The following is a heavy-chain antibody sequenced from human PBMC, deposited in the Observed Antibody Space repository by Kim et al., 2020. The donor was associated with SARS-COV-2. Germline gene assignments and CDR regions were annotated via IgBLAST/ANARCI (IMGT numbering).Heavy chain of an antibody. CDR3: TSIFEY. V-gene: IGHV3-74*01. CDR1: GFTFTNYC. CDR2: VGGDGGSS. D-gene: IGHD2-2*02. Sequence: GGSLRLSCAASGFTFTNYCIHWVRQIPGKGPVWVSSVGGDGGSSYYADSVKGRSTTSSDNANNMVYLQMHMLRVDDTAIYYCTSIFEYWGQGALGSASS. J-gene: IGHJ4*02.